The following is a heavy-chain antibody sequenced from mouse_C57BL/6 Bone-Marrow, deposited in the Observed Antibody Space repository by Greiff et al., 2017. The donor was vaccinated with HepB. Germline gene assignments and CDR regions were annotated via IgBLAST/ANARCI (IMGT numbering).Heavy chain of an antibody. CDR2: IDPSDSET. J-gene: IGHJ3*01. CDR1: GYTFTSYW. V-gene: IGHV1-52*01. Sequence: QVQLQQPGAELVRPGSSVKLSCKASGYTFTSYWMHWVKQRPIQGLEWIGNIDPSDSETHYNQKFKDKATLTVDQSSSTAYMQLSSLTSEDSAVYFCARSGSPWFAYWGQGTLVTVSA. CDR3: ARSGSPWFAY. D-gene: IGHD3-1*01.